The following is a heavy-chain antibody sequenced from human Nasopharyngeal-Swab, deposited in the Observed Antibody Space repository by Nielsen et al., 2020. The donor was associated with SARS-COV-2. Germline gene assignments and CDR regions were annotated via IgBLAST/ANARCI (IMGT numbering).Heavy chain of an antibody. D-gene: IGHD3-10*01. CDR2: INHSGST. Sequence: WIRQPPGKGLEWIGEINHSGSTNYNPSLKSRVTISVDTSKNQFSLKLRSVTAADTAVYYCARGRGGWLGVNWFDPWGQGTLVTVSS. CDR3: ARGRGGWLGVNWFDP. J-gene: IGHJ5*02. V-gene: IGHV4-34*01.